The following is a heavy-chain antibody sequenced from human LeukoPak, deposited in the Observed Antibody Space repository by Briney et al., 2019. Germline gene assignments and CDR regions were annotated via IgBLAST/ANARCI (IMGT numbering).Heavy chain of an antibody. Sequence: GGSLRLSCAASGFTFSSYWMNWARQAPAKGLEWVASINHNGSVNYYVDSVKARFTISRDNAKNSLYLQMSNLRAEDTAVYFCARGGGLDVWGQGATVTVSS. J-gene: IGHJ6*02. V-gene: IGHV3-7*03. D-gene: IGHD3-16*01. CDR3: ARGGGLDV. CDR1: GFTFSSYW. CDR2: INHNGSVN.